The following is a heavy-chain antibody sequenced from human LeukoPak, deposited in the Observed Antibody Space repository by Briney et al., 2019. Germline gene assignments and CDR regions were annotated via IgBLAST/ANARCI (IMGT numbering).Heavy chain of an antibody. D-gene: IGHD3-16*01. J-gene: IGHJ4*02. CDR2: ISGSVVST. CDR1: GFTFSSYA. CDR3: AKDQYVWGSSGYFDS. Sequence: GGSLRLSCAASGFTFSSYAMSWVRQAPGKGLEWVSSISGSVVSTYYADSVKGRVTISRDNSKNTLYLQMKSLRAEDTAVYYCAKDQYVWGSSGYFDSWGQGPLVTVSS. V-gene: IGHV3-23*01.